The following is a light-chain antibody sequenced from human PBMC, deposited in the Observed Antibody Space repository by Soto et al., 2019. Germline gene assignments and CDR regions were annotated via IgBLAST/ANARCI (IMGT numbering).Light chain of an antibody. CDR1: QSVSSNF. J-gene: IGKJ1*01. V-gene: IGKV3-20*01. CDR3: QPSGSSPPP. CDR2: CAS. Sequence: EIVLTQSPGTLSLSPGERATLSCKASQSVSSNFLAWYQRKPGQAPRLLIYCASYRATDSPYRFSGSGSGTDFTLTIARLEPEDFAVYYCQPSGSSPPPFGHWTKVVI.